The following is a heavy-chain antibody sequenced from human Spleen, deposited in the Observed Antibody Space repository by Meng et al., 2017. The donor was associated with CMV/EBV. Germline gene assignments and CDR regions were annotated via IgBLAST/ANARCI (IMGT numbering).Heavy chain of an antibody. CDR3: ARGDWFDP. CDR2: FIPIFGTA. CDR1: GGDFRSHA. J-gene: IGHJ5*02. V-gene: IGHV1-69*12. Sequence: VQLVESGAEVTKPGSSVKVSCKASGGDFRSHAINWVRQAPGQGLEWMGGFIPIFGTANYAQKFQGRVTITADESTSTVYMELSSLRSEDTAVYYCARGDWFDPWGQGTLVTVSS. D-gene: IGHD3-16*01.